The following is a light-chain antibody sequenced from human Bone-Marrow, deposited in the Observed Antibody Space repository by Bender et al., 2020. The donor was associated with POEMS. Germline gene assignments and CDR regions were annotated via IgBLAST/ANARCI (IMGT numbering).Light chain of an antibody. Sequence: QSVLTQPPSLSGAPGQRVTISCTGTSRDVGGYKYVSWYQQHPDRAPKLMIYEVRKRPSGISDRFSGSKSGSTASLTISGLQADDEGDYYCCAYAGSRTFVLFGGGTKLTVL. CDR2: EVR. CDR3: CAYAGSRTFVL. J-gene: IGLJ2*01. CDR1: SRDVGGYKY. V-gene: IGLV2-11*01.